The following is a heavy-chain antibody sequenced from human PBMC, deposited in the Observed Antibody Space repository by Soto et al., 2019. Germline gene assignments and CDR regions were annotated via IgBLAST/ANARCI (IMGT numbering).Heavy chain of an antibody. V-gene: IGHV3-21*01. CDR1: GFAFSSYT. Sequence: EVQLVESGGGLVKPGGSLRLSCAASGFAFSSYTMNWVRQAPGKGLEWVSSISGGGDYIYYTGSVKGRFSISRDNAKNSLYLQMYSRRAEDTAVYYCASWSRFALEYWGQGNLVTVSS. CDR2: ISGGGDYI. D-gene: IGHD1-26*01. CDR3: ASWSRFALEY. J-gene: IGHJ4*01.